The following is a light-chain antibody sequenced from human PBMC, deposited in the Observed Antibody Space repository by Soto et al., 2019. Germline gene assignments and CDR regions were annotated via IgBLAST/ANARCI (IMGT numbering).Light chain of an antibody. Sequence: EIVLTQSPGTLSLSPGERATLSCRASQSVTTNYLAWYQQKPGQAPRLLIYGASTRATGIPDRFSGRGSGTEFTLTISSLQSEDFAVYYCQQYNDWPPVTFGGGTKVDNK. CDR3: QQYNDWPPVT. CDR1: QSVTTN. V-gene: IGKV3D-15*01. CDR2: GAS. J-gene: IGKJ4*01.